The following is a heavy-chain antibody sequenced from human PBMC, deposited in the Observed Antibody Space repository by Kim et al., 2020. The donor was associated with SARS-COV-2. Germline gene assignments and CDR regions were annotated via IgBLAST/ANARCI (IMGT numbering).Heavy chain of an antibody. J-gene: IGHJ5*02. CDR3: AGGGRAAAWFDP. D-gene: IGHD6-25*01. V-gene: IGHV4-59*09. Sequence: YHPTLKSRVPISVDTSKNQFSRKLSAVTAADTAVYYWAGGGRAAAWFDPWGQGTLVTVSS.